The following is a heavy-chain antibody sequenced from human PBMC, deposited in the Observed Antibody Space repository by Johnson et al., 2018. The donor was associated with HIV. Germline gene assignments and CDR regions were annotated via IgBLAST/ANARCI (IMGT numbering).Heavy chain of an antibody. CDR1: GFTFSSDG. D-gene: IGHD3-10*01. CDR3: AKEDYYGSESYDAFDI. CDR2: IRYDGSNK. Sequence: QVQLVESGGGVVQPGGSLRLSCAASGFTFSSDGMHWVRQAPGKGLEWVAFIRYDGSNKYYADSVKGRFTISRDNSKNPLYLQMNSLRAEDTAVYYCAKEDYYGSESYDAFDIWSQGTMVTVSS. V-gene: IGHV3-30*02. J-gene: IGHJ3*02.